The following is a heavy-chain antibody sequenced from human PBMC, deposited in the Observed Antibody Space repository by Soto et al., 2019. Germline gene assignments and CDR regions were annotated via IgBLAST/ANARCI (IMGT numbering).Heavy chain of an antibody. CDR2: IYHSGST. CDR3: ASGAPIRIGTRYNWVDP. CDR1: GGSISSSNW. V-gene: IGHV4-4*02. Sequence: SETLSLTCAVSGGSISSSNWWSWVRQPPGKGLEWIGEIYHSGSTNYNPSLKSRVTISVDKSNNQFSLKLSSVTAADTAVYYCASGAPIRIGTRYNWVDPWGQGTLVTVSS. J-gene: IGHJ5*02. D-gene: IGHD1-26*01.